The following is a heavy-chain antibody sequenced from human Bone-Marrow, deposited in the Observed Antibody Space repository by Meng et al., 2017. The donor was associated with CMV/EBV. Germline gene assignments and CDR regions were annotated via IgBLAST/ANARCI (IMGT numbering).Heavy chain of an antibody. CDR1: GFTFSSYA. J-gene: IGHJ6*02. D-gene: IGHD2-2*01. CDR3: VKGGSTTSYYYGMDV. Sequence: GGSLRLSCAASGFTFSSYAMSWVRQAPGKGLEWVAVIWYDGSNKYYADSVKGRFTISRDNSRNTLYLQMNSLRVEDTAVYYCVKGGSTTSYYYGMDVWGQGTSVTVSS. V-gene: IGHV3-33*06. CDR2: IWYDGSNK.